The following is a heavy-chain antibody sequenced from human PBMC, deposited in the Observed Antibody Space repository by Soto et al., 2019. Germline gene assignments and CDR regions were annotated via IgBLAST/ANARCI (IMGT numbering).Heavy chain of an antibody. J-gene: IGHJ4*02. V-gene: IGHV3-74*01. CDR1: GFTFSSYW. CDR2: INSDGSST. D-gene: IGHD2-15*01. Sequence: EVQLVESGGGLVQPGGSLRLSCAASGFTFSSYWMHWVRQAPGKALVWVSLINSDGSSTSYAASVKGRFTISRDNAKNTLYLQMNSLRAEDTAVYYCVRTSLVVAAATREDYWGQGTLVTVSA. CDR3: VRTSLVVAAATREDY.